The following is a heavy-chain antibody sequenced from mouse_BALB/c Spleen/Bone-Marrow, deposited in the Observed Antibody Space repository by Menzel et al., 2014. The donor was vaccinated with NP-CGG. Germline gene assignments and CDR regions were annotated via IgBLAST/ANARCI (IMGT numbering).Heavy chain of an antibody. V-gene: IGHV7-3*02. Sequence: EVKLAESGLGLVQPGGSLRLSSATSGFTFTDYYMNWVRQPPGKALEWLGFIRNRANGYTTEFSASVKGRSTISRDNSQSILYLQINPLRAEDSATYYCARYDGYADNAMDFLGHGTSVAISS. CDR2: IRNRANGYTT. D-gene: IGHD2-2*01. J-gene: IGHJ4*01. CDR3: ARYDGYADNAMDF. CDR1: GFTFTDYY.